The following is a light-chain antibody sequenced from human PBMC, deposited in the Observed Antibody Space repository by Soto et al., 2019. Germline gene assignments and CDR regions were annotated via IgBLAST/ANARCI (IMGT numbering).Light chain of an antibody. Sequence: AIRMTQSPSSFSASTGDRVTITCRASQGISSYLAGYQQKPGKAPKLLIYAASTLQSGVPSRFSGSGSGTDFTLTISCLQYEDFATYYCQQYYSYPPMYTFGQGTKLEIK. V-gene: IGKV1-8*01. CDR1: QGISSY. CDR2: AAS. CDR3: QQYYSYPPMYT. J-gene: IGKJ2*01.